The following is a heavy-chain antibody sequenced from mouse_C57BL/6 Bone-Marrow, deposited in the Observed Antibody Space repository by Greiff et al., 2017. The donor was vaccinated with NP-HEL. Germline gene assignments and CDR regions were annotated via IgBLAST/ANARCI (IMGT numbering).Heavy chain of an antibody. Sequence: EVQVVESGGGLVQPGGSLKLSCAASGFTFSDYGMAWVRQAPRKGPEWVAFISNLAYSIYYADTVTGRFTISRENAKNTLYLEMSSLRSEDTAMYYCARQGYYGSYWYFDVWGTGTTVTVSS. D-gene: IGHD1-1*01. CDR3: ARQGYYGSYWYFDV. J-gene: IGHJ1*03. V-gene: IGHV5-15*01. CDR2: ISNLAYSI. CDR1: GFTFSDYG.